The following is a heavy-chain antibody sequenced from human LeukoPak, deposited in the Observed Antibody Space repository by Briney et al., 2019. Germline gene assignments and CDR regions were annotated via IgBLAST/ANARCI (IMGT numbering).Heavy chain of an antibody. D-gene: IGHD6-13*01. J-gene: IGHJ6*02. CDR3: ARDLSGIARGMDV. CDR2: IKQDGSEK. V-gene: IGHV3-7*05. CDR1: GFTFSSYW. Sequence: PGGSLRLSCAASGFTFSSYWMSWVRQAPGKGLEWVANIKQDGSEKYYVDSVKGRFTISRDNAKNSLYLQMNSLRAEDTAVYYCARDLSGIARGMDVWGQGTTVTVSS.